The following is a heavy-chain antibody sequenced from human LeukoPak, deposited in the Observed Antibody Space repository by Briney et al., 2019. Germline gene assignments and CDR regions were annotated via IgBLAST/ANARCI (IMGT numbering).Heavy chain of an antibody. CDR2: IWYDGSNK. V-gene: IGHV3-33*08. Sequence: GSLRLSCAASGFTFSSYAMHWVRQAPGKGLEWVAVIWYDGSNKYYADSVKGRFTISRDNSKNTLYLQMNSLRAEDTAVYYCAREDYYDSSGYYYPDYWGQGTLVTVSS. J-gene: IGHJ4*02. CDR1: GFTFSSYA. CDR3: AREDYYDSSGYYYPDY. D-gene: IGHD3-22*01.